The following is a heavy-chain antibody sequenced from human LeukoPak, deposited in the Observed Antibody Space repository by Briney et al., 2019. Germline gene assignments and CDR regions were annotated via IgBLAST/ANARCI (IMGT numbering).Heavy chain of an antibody. CDR1: GFTFSSYA. D-gene: IGHD5-18*01. CDR2: ISSSSSYI. V-gene: IGHV3-21*01. J-gene: IGHJ4*02. Sequence: GGSLRLSCAASGFTFSSYAMSWVRQAPGKGLEWVSSISSSSSYIYYADSVKGRFTISRDNAKNSLYLQMNSLRAEGTAVYYCARQKGYSYGYDYWGQGTLVTVSS. CDR3: ARQKGYSYGYDY.